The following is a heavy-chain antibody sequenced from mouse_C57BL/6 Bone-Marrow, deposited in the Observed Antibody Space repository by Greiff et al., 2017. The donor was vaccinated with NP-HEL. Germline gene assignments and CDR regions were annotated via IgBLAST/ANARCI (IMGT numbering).Heavy chain of an antibody. V-gene: IGHV14-4*01. Sequence: VQLQQSGAELVRPGASVKLSCTASGFNFKDDYMHWVKQRPEQGLEWIGWIDPENGDTEYASKFQGKATITADTSSNTAYLQLSSLTSEDTAVYYCTGDYYGSSSAWFAYWGQGTLVTVSA. CDR2: IDPENGDT. J-gene: IGHJ3*01. CDR1: GFNFKDDY. CDR3: TGDYYGSSSAWFAY. D-gene: IGHD1-1*01.